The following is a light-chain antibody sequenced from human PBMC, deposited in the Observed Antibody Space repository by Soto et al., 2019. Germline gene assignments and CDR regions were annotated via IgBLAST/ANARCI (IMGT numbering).Light chain of an antibody. CDR1: QGISTY. CDR3: QQSYSTTWT. J-gene: IGKJ1*01. CDR2: AAS. Sequence: DIQMPQAPSSLSESAGDRVTITCRASQGISTYLNWYQQKPGKAPKLLIYAASSLQSGVPSRFSGSGSETDFTLTISSLRPEDFATYSCQQSYSTTWTFGQGTKVEIK. V-gene: IGKV1-39*01.